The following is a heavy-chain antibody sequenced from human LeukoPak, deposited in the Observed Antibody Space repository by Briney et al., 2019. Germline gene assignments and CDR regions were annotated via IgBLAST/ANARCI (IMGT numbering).Heavy chain of an antibody. V-gene: IGHV3-30*02. CDR1: GFTFSSYG. J-gene: IGHJ4*02. D-gene: IGHD5-18*01. Sequence: PGGSLRLSCAASGFTFSSYGMHWVREARGTGLDRVAFIRYDGSNKYYADSVKGRFTISRDNSKNTLYLQMNSLRAEDTAVYYCAGTPWIQLWFAYWGQGTLVTVSS. CDR3: AGTPWIQLWFAY. CDR2: IRYDGSNK.